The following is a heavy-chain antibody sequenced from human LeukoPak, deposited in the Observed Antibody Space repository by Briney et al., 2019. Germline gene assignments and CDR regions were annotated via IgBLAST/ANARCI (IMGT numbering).Heavy chain of an antibody. CDR3: AKEGYYYGSSGYYLDY. CDR2: TSGSGGST. J-gene: IGHJ4*02. CDR1: GFTFSSYA. Sequence: GGSLRLSCAASGFTFSSYAMSWVRQAPGKGLEWVSATSGSGGSTYYADSVKGRFTISRDNSKNTLYLQMNSLRAEDTAVYYCAKEGYYYGSSGYYLDYWGQGTLVTVSS. V-gene: IGHV3-23*01. D-gene: IGHD3-22*01.